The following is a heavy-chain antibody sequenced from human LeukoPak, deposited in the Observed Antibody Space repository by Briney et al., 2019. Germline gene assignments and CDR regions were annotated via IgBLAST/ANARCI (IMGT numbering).Heavy chain of an antibody. J-gene: IGHJ4*02. CDR3: ARRSGYGSYCFDY. CDR1: GGSVSSGTYY. V-gene: IGHV4-61*01. Sequence: SETLSLTCTVSGGSVSSGTYYWSWIRQPPGKGLEWIGYIYYTGSTNYNPSLKSRVTMSVDTSKNQFSLKLSSVTAADTAIYFCARRSGYGSYCFDYWGQGTLVTVSS. D-gene: IGHD5-12*01. CDR2: IYYTGST.